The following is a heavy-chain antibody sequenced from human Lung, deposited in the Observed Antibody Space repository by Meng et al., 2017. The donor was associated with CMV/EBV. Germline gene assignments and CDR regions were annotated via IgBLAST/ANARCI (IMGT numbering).Heavy chain of an antibody. CDR2: MNPNSGNT. V-gene: IGHV1-8*01. Sequence: AEVKKPGASVKVSSKASGFTFTSYDINWVRQATGQGLEWMGWMNPNSGNTGYAQTFQGRVTMTRHTSISTAYMELISLRSEDTAVYYCARGYCSGGSCPVFDPWGQGTLVTVSS. J-gene: IGHJ5*02. CDR1: GFTFTSYD. D-gene: IGHD2-15*01. CDR3: ARGYCSGGSCPVFDP.